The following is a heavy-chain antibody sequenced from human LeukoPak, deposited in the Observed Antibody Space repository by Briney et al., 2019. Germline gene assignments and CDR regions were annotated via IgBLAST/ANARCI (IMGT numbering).Heavy chain of an antibody. Sequence: SETLSLTCTVSGGSISSYYWSWIQQPPGKGLEWIGYIYYSGSTNYNPSLKSRVTISVDTSKNQFSLKLSSVTAADTAVYYCARALMGQQLVPWFDPWGQGTLVTVSS. CDR3: ARALMGQQLVPWFDP. CDR1: GGSISSYY. J-gene: IGHJ5*02. D-gene: IGHD6-13*01. CDR2: IYYSGST. V-gene: IGHV4-59*01.